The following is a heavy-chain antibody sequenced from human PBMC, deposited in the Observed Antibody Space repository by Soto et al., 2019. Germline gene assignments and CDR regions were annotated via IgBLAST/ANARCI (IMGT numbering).Heavy chain of an antibody. J-gene: IGHJ5*02. V-gene: IGHV4-59*11. Sequence: HVQLHESGPGLGKPSATLSLTCTVSGDSISSHYWSWIRQPPGKGLEWIGHIYHSGGTRYNPSLRSRVTISVDTSKNQVSLKLRSVTAADTAVYYCAKNVAVAGFCLDPWCQGILGTVSS. CDR1: GDSISSHY. CDR2: IYHSGGT. D-gene: IGHD6-19*01. CDR3: AKNVAVAGFCLDP.